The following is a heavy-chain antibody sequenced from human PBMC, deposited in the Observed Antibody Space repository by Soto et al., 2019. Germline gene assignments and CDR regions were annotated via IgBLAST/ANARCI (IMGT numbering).Heavy chain of an antibody. V-gene: IGHV4-59*08. J-gene: IGHJ1*01. Sequence: SSSLSLNCTVPDASISTCYWNSFRQPPGQGLEWIAYVFYSGSANYNSSLKSRVTISVDTSKNQFSLKLSSVTAADTAVYYCARAGAFTGRRDSWGQRALVTVS. CDR3: ARAGAFTGRRDS. CDR2: VFYSGSA. CDR1: DASISTCY. D-gene: IGHD3-16*01.